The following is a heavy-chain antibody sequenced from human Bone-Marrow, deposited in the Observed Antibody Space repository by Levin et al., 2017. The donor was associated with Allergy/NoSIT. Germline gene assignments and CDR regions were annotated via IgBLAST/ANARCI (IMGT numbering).Heavy chain of an antibody. CDR1: GYTLTELS. CDR2: FDPEDGET. J-gene: IGHJ6*02. D-gene: IGHD1-26*01. V-gene: IGHV1-24*01. Sequence: ASVKVSCKVSGYTLTELSMHWVRQAPGKGLEWMGGFDPEDGETIYAQKFQGRVTMTEDTSTDTAYMELSSLRSEDTAVYYCATDLPPSGSYYPYGMDVWGQGTTVTVSS. CDR3: ATDLPPSGSYYPYGMDV.